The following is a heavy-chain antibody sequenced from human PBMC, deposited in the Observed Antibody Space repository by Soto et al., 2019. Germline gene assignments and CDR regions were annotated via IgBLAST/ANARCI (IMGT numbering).Heavy chain of an antibody. J-gene: IGHJ3*02. CDR2: IYYSGST. CDR1: GGSISSYY. Sequence: QVQLQESGPGLVKPSETLSLTCTVSGGSISSYYWSWIRQSPGKGLEWIGYIYYSGSTNYNPSLKSRVTISVDTSKNQFSLKLSSVTAADTAVYYCARGTPTIFGVVSAFDIWGQGTMVTVSS. D-gene: IGHD3-3*01. V-gene: IGHV4-59*01. CDR3: ARGTPTIFGVVSAFDI.